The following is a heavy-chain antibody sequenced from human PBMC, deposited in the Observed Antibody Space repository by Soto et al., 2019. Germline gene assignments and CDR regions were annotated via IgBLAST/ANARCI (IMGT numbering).Heavy chain of an antibody. CDR2: ISYDGSNK. J-gene: IGHJ4*02. Sequence: PGGSLRLSCAASGFTFSSYGMHWVRQAPGKGLEWVAVISYDGSNKYYADSVKGRFTISRDNSKNTLYLQMNSLRAEDTAVYYCAKDRLYYYGSGPTYYFDYWGQGTLVTVSS. D-gene: IGHD3-10*01. V-gene: IGHV3-30*18. CDR1: GFTFSSYG. CDR3: AKDRLYYYGSGPTYYFDY.